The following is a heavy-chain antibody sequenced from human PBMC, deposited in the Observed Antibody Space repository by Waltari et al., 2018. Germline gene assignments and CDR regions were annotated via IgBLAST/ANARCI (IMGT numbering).Heavy chain of an antibody. Sequence: QVQLVQSGAEVKKPGSSVKVSCKASGGTFSSYAISWVRKAPGQGLEWMGGIIPIFGTANDAQEFQGRVTITADESTSTAYMELSSLRSEDTAVYYCAAGGRYNWNYYWFDPWGQGTLVTVSS. J-gene: IGHJ5*02. CDR2: IIPIFGTA. D-gene: IGHD1-7*01. CDR3: AAGGRYNWNYYWFDP. V-gene: IGHV1-69*12. CDR1: GGTFSSYA.